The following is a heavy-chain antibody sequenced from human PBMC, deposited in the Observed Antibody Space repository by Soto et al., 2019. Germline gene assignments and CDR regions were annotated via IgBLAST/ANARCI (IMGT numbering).Heavy chain of an antibody. CDR3: AKAIETRGGMDV. Sequence: EVQLLDSVGGFVQHGGSLRLSCATSGVTFSSYAISWVRQAPGKGLEWVSAISGSAITTYYADSVKGRFTISRANSKNPVYLQMNSLRGEDTAIYYCAKAIETRGGMDVWGRGTTVTVSS. J-gene: IGHJ6*02. V-gene: IGHV3-23*01. CDR2: ISGSAITT. CDR1: GVTFSSYA.